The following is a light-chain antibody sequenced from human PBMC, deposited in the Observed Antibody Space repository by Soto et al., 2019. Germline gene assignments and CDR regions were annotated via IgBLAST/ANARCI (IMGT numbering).Light chain of an antibody. J-gene: IGKJ1*01. Sequence: DIQMTQSPSTLSSSIGDRVTITVRASQSISSWLAWYQQKPGKAPKXLIYDASSLESGVPSRFSGSGSGTEFTLTISSLQPDDFATYYCQQYNSYWTFGQGTIVDIK. V-gene: IGKV1-5*01. CDR1: QSISSW. CDR3: QQYNSYWT. CDR2: DAS.